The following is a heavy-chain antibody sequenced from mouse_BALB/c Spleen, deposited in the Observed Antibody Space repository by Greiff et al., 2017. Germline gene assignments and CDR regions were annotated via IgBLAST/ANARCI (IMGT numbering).Heavy chain of an antibody. J-gene: IGHJ3*01. Sequence: QVQLQQSGAELVRPGPSVKISCKASGYSFTNYWLGWVKQSPGHGLEWIGDIYPGGGYTNYNEKFKGKATLTADTSSSTAYMQLSSLTSEDSAVYFCAREIYYDYAAWFAYWGQGTLVTVSA. CDR2: IYPGGGYT. V-gene: IGHV1-63*02. CDR3: AREIYYDYAAWFAY. D-gene: IGHD2-4*01. CDR1: GYSFTNYW.